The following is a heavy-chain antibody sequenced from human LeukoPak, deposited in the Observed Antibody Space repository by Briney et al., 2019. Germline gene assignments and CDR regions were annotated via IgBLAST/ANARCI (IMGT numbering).Heavy chain of an antibody. J-gene: IGHJ4*02. CDR3: ERDHYYDSSGSKYYFDY. CDR1: GGTFSSYA. CDR2: IIPIFGTA. V-gene: IGHV1-69*06. D-gene: IGHD3-22*01. Sequence: ASVKLSCKASGGTFSSYAISWVRQAPGQGLEWMGGIIPIFGTANYAQKFQGRVTITADKSTSTAYMELRSLRSEDTAVYYCERDHYYDSSGSKYYFDYWGQGTLVTVSS.